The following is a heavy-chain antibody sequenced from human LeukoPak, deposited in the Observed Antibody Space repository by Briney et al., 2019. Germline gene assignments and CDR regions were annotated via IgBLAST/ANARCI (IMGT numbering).Heavy chain of an antibody. V-gene: IGHV1-69*01. Sequence: SVKVSCKASGGTFSSYAISWVRQTPGQGLEWMGGIIPIFGTANYAQKFQGRVTITADESTSTAYMELSSLRSEDTAVYYCARESGVLPLPQRENDAFDIWGQGTMVTVSS. CDR3: ARESGVLPLPQRENDAFDI. CDR2: IIPIFGTA. J-gene: IGHJ3*02. CDR1: GGTFSSYA. D-gene: IGHD2/OR15-2a*01.